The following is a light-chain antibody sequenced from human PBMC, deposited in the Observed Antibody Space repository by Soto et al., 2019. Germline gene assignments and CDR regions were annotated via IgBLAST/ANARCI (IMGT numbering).Light chain of an antibody. CDR1: SSNIGSNY. Sequence: QSMLTQPPSVSAAPGQKVTISCSGSSSNIGSNYVSWYQHLPGTAPKLLIYDSNKRPSGIPDRFSGSKSGTSATLGITGLQTGDEADYYCGTWDSSLSAVVFGGGTKVTVL. CDR2: DSN. J-gene: IGLJ2*01. CDR3: GTWDSSLSAVV. V-gene: IGLV1-51*01.